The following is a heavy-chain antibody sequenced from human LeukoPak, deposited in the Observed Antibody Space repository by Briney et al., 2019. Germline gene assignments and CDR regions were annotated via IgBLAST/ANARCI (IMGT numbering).Heavy chain of an antibody. J-gene: IGHJ4*02. CDR3: ARGGAARPDY. V-gene: IGHV3-48*01. CDR2: ISSSSSTM. CDR1: GFPFNNFG. D-gene: IGHD6-6*01. Sequence: PGGSLRLSCAASGFPFNNFGMNWVRQAPGKGLEWVSYISSSSSTMSYADSVKGRFTISRDNAKNSLFLQMNSLRAEDTAVYHCARGGAARPDYWGQGTLVTVSS.